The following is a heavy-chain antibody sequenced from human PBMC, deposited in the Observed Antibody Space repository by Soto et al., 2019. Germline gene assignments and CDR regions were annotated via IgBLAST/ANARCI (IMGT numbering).Heavy chain of an antibody. CDR2: SNVYNGNK. D-gene: IGHD1-26*01. CDR1: GYTFTSYS. CDR3: ARDVGGGIVAP. Sequence: ASGKVSCKTSGYTFTSYSIGGGRQAPGQGLEWMGWSNVYNGNKNYAQNLQGRGTMTRDTSASTAYMELRSLRSEDTAVYYCARDVGGGIVAPWGQGTLVTVSS. J-gene: IGHJ5*02. V-gene: IGHV1-18*01.